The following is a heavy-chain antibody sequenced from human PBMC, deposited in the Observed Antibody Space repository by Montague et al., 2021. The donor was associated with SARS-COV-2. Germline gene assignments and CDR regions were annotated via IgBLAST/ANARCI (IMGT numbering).Heavy chain of an antibody. CDR2: IYSSGST. Sequence: SETLSLTCTVSGGSISSSGYYWGWIRQPPGKGLEWIGCIYSSGSTYYNPSLKSRVTISVDTSKNQFSLKLSSVTAADTAVYYCARVRREQLERLAGMDVWGQGTMVTVSS. V-gene: IGHV4-39*07. CDR3: ARVRREQLERLAGMDV. CDR1: GGSISSSGYY. D-gene: IGHD6-13*01. J-gene: IGHJ6*02.